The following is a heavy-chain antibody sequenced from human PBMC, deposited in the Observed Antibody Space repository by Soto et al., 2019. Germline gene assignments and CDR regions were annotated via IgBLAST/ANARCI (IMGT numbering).Heavy chain of an antibody. CDR3: ARDAYCSSTSCLSMDV. D-gene: IGHD2-2*01. CDR2: ISSSSSTI. Sequence: PGGSLRLSSAASGFTFSSYSMNWVRQAPGKGLEWVSYISSSSSTIYYADSVKGRFTISRDNAKNSLYLQMNSLRAEDTAVYYCARDAYCSSTSCLSMDVWGQGTTVTVSS. J-gene: IGHJ6*02. CDR1: GFTFSSYS. V-gene: IGHV3-48*01.